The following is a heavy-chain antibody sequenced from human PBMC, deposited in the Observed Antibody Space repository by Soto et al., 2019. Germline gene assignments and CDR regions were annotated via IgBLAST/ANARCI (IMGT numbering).Heavy chain of an antibody. Sequence: GGSLRLSCTGSGFAFSSHPMSWVRQAPERGLEWVSGITGSGRDTYYADSVKGRFTISRDNSKNMVFLQMNSLRAEDTALYYCAKNGLDNSPSAIDSWGPGTLVTVSS. D-gene: IGHD2-8*01. V-gene: IGHV3-23*01. J-gene: IGHJ4*02. CDR1: GFAFSSHP. CDR3: AKNGLDNSPSAIDS. CDR2: ITGSGRDT.